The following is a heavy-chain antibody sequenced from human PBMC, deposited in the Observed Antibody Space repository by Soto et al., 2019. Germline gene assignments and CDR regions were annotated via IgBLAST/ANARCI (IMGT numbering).Heavy chain of an antibody. V-gene: IGHV3-33*01. CDR2: IWYDGSNK. D-gene: IGHD4-17*01. CDR1: GFTFRSYG. J-gene: IGHJ3*02. CDR3: ASSYYGDYRIGAFDI. Sequence: QVQLVESGGGVVQPGRSLRLSCAASGFTFRSYGMHWVRQAPGKGLEWVAVIWYDGSNKYYADSVKGRFTISRDNSKNTLYLLMNSLRAEDTAVYYCASSYYGDYRIGAFDIWGQGSMVTVSS.